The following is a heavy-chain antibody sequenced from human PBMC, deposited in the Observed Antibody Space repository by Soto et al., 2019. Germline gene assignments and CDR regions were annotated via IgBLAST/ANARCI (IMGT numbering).Heavy chain of an antibody. CDR3: ARIQHSSGSYRWFDP. V-gene: IGHV4-4*07. D-gene: IGHD6-19*01. CDR2: IYSSGSI. CDR1: GGSISGYY. J-gene: IGHJ5*02. Sequence: QVQLQESGPGLVKPSGTLSLTCTVSGGSISGYYWTWIRQPAGKGLEYIGRIYSSGSINFSPSLKRRVAMSVDTSQNQFSLKLTSMTAADTAVYYCARIQHSSGSYRWFDPWGQGTLVTVSS.